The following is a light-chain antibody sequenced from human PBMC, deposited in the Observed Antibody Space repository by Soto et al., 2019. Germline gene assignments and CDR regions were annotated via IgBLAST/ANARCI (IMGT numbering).Light chain of an antibody. CDR3: QQYGSSIT. CDR1: QSVSSN. Sequence: EIGMTQSPATLSLSPGEIATFSFWASQSVSSNLAWYQQKPGQAPRLLIYGASSRATGIPDRFSGSGSGTDFTLTISRLEPEDFAVYYCQQYGSSITFGQGTRLEI. J-gene: IGKJ5*01. CDR2: GAS. V-gene: IGKV3-20*01.